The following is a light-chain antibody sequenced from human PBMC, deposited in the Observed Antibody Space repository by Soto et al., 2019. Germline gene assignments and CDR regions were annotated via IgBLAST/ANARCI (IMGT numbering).Light chain of an antibody. CDR3: LQHNSYPLT. J-gene: IGKJ4*01. CDR2: SAS. CDR1: HNINYY. Sequence: DLQMTQSPSAMSASVGDRVTISCRASHNINYYLAWFQQKPGKVPKRLIYSASSLQSGVPSRFSVSGSGTEFTLTITGLQPEDTAIYYCLQHNSYPLTFGGGNKVEIK. V-gene: IGKV1-17*03.